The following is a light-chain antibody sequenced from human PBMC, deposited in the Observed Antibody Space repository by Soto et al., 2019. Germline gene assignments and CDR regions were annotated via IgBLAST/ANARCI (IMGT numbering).Light chain of an antibody. V-gene: IGLV2-14*01. CDR1: SSDIGNYNY. CDR2: EVS. J-gene: IGLJ1*01. CDR3: SSYTSTSSYV. Sequence: QSVLTQPASVSGSPGQSITISCTGTSSDIGNYNYVSWYQQHPGKAPKLMISEVSNRPSGVSNRFSGSKSGNTASLTISGLQAEDEADYYCSSYTSTSSYVFGGGTKVTAL.